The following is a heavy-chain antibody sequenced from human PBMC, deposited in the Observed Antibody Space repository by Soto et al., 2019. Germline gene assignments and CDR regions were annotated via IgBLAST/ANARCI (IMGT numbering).Heavy chain of an antibody. J-gene: IGHJ3*02. Sequence: ASVKVSCKASGYTFISYYMHWVRQAPGQGLEWRGIINPSGGNTSYAQKFQGRVTMARDTSTSIVYMELSSVRAEDTAVYYCARGGLRLGELSLWVGAFDIWGQGTMVTVSS. CDR1: GYTFISYY. CDR2: INPSGGNT. V-gene: IGHV1-46*01. D-gene: IGHD3-16*02. CDR3: ARGGLRLGELSLWVGAFDI.